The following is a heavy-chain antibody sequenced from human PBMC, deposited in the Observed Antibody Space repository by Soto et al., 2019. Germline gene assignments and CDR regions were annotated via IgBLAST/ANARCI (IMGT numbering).Heavy chain of an antibody. CDR1: GYTFTSYG. V-gene: IGHV1-18*01. J-gene: IGHJ5*02. CDR3: ARGMIAAAGTVWFDP. Sequence: QVQLVQSGAEVKKPGASVKVSCKASGYTFTSYGISWVRRATGEGLEWMGWISAYNGNTNSAQKLQGRVTMTTDTSTSTAYMELRSLRSDDTAVYYCARGMIAAAGTVWFDPWGQGTLVTVSS. D-gene: IGHD6-13*01. CDR2: ISAYNGNT.